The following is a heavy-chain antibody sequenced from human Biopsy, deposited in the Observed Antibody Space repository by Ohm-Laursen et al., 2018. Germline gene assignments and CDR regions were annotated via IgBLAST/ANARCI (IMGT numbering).Heavy chain of an antibody. CDR1: GFTFSGFS. CDR2: ARNKANSYTI. V-gene: IGHV3-72*01. Sequence: SLRLSCAASGFTFSGFSMNWVRQAPGEGLEWVGRARNKANSYTIEYAASVMGRFTISRDDSQNSLYLQMNSLQTEDTAVYFCAKEGRLLGIPHTYYFDSWGQGTLVTVSS. D-gene: IGHD1-26*01. CDR3: AKEGRLLGIPHTYYFDS. J-gene: IGHJ4*02.